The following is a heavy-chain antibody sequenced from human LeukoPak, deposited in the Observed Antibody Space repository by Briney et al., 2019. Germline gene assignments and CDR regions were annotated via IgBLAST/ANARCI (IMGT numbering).Heavy chain of an antibody. CDR2: SNTNIGNA. CDR3: ARDLSGRIPHFDY. CDR1: GYTFTTYG. D-gene: IGHD2-21*01. Sequence: ASVKVSCKASGYTFTTYGISWVRQAPGQGLEWMGWSNTNIGNANYAKKFQGRVTMTTDTSTSTAYMELRRLRSDDTAVYYCARDLSGRIPHFDYWGQGTLVTVSS. V-gene: IGHV1-18*01. J-gene: IGHJ4*02.